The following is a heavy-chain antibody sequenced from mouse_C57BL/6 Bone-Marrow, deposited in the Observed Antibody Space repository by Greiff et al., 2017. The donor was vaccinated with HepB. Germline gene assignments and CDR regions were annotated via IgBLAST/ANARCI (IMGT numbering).Heavy chain of an antibody. V-gene: IGHV1-47*01. J-gene: IGHJ1*03. CDR2: FHPYNDDT. CDR1: GYTFTTYP. Sequence: VKLQESGAELVKPGASVKMSCKASGYTFTTYPIEWMKQNHGKSLEWIGNFHPYNDDTKYNEKFKGKATLTVEKSSSTVYLELSRLTSDDSAVYYCDGDDYDAWYFDVWGTGTTVTVSS. CDR3: DGDDYDAWYFDV. D-gene: IGHD2-4*01.